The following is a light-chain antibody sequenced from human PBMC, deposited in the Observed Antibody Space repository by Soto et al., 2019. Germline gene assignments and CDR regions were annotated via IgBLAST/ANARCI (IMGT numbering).Light chain of an antibody. Sequence: DIQMTQSPSTLSASVGDGVTITCRASQNISVWLAWYQQRPGKAPKFLIYDASNLATVVSSRCSGSGSGTEFTLTIRSLQPDDFATYYCQQYDSSAPTFGQGTKLEIK. CDR1: QNISVW. CDR3: QQYDSSAPT. CDR2: DAS. J-gene: IGKJ2*01. V-gene: IGKV1-5*01.